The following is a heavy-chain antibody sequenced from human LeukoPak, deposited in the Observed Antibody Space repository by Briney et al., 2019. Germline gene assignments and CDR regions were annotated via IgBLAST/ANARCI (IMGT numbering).Heavy chain of an antibody. CDR1: GGSISSYF. CDR3: ARLDGILDAFDI. CDR2: IYTTGST. Sequence: PSETLSLTCSVSGGSISSYFWSWIRQPPGKGLEWIGYIYTTGSTNYNPSVKSRVTLSLDTSKSQFSLRLSSVTAADTAVYYCARLDGILDAFDIWGQGTMVTVSS. V-gene: IGHV4-4*09. J-gene: IGHJ3*02.